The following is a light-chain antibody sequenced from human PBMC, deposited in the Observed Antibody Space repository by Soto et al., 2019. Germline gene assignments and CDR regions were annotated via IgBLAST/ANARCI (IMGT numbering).Light chain of an antibody. V-gene: IGKV3-11*01. J-gene: IGKJ4*01. CDR2: DAS. CDR3: QQRSNWPLT. Sequence: EIVLTQSPATLSLSPGERATLSCRASQSVSSYLAWYQQKPGQAPRLLIYDASNRATGIPVRFSCSGSATDFTLTISSLEAKDFAVYYCQQRSNWPLTFGGGTKVEIK. CDR1: QSVSSY.